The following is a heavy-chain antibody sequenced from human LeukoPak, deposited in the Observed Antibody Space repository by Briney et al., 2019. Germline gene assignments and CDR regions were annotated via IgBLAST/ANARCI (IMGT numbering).Heavy chain of an antibody. CDR2: ITNDGSST. CDR1: GLTFSSHW. D-gene: IGHD1-1*01. Sequence: GGSLRLSCAASGLTFSSHWMHWVRQAPGKGLVWVSRITNDGSSTTYADSVKGRFTISRDNAKNMLYLQVNSLRAEDTAVYYCVRGAQLPGIDCWGQGTLVTVSS. J-gene: IGHJ4*02. CDR3: VRGAQLPGIDC. V-gene: IGHV3-74*01.